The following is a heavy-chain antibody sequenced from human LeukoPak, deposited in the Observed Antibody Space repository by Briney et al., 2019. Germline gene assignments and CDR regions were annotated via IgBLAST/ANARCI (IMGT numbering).Heavy chain of an antibody. D-gene: IGHD3-22*01. CDR1: SGSFSGYY. Sequence: SETLSLTCAVYSGSFSGYYWSWIRQPPGKGLEWIGEINHSGSTNYNPSLKSRVTISVDTSKNQFSLKLSSVTAADTAVYYCASGSVQGNYYDSSGPVDYWGQGTLVTVSS. CDR3: ASGSVQGNYYDSSGPVDY. J-gene: IGHJ4*02. V-gene: IGHV4-34*01. CDR2: INHSGST.